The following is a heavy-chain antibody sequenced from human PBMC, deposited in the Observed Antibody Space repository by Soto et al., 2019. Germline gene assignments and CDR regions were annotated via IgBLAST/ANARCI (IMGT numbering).Heavy chain of an antibody. D-gene: IGHD3-9*01. CDR2: IYYSGST. Sequence: QVQLQESGPGLVKPSETLSLTCTVSGGSISSYYWCWIRQPPGKGLEWIGYIYYSGSTNYNPALRKRVTISVETSKNPVSLKLSSVTSADKAVYYCARRYGAGFDYWGQGTLVTVSS. J-gene: IGHJ4*02. CDR1: GGSISSYY. V-gene: IGHV4-59*01. CDR3: ARRYGAGFDY.